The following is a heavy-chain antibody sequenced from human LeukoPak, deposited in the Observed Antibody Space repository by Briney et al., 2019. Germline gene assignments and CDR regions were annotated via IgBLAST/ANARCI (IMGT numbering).Heavy chain of an antibody. Sequence: SQTLSLTCTVSGGSISGGSYYWSWIRQPAGKGLEWIGRIYTSGSTNYNPSLKSRVTISVDTSKNQFSLKLSSVTAADTAVYYCARDRKQWLGLDWGQGTLVTVSS. V-gene: IGHV4-61*02. CDR3: ARDRKQWLGLD. CDR1: GGSISGGSYY. J-gene: IGHJ4*01. D-gene: IGHD6-19*01. CDR2: IYTSGST.